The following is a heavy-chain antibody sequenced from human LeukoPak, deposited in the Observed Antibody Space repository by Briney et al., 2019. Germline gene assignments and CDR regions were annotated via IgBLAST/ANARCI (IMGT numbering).Heavy chain of an antibody. CDR1: GGSISGGSYY. D-gene: IGHD6-19*01. CDR3: ARASALAADY. Sequence: SETLSLTCTVSGGSISGGSYYWTWIRQPAGKGLEWVGRIYTSGSTNYNPSLKSRVTISVDTSKNQFSLKLSGFLAADTAVYCCARASALAADYWGQGTLVTVSS. CDR2: IYTSGST. V-gene: IGHV4-61*02. J-gene: IGHJ4*02.